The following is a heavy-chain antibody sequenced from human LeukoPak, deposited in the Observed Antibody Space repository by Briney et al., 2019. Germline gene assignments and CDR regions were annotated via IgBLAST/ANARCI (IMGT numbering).Heavy chain of an antibody. CDR2: IYGSNNNT. D-gene: IGHD2-2*02. CDR1: GFTFSSFA. V-gene: IGHV3-23*05. CDR3: AKGISGSCYTGLGF. Sequence: GGSLRLSRAASGFTFSSFAMGWVRLAPGKGLQWISCIYGSNNNTCYTDSVTGRFTISRDNSKTTLFLQMNSLRAEDTAVYYCAKGISGSCYTGLGFWGQGTLVTVSS. J-gene: IGHJ4*02.